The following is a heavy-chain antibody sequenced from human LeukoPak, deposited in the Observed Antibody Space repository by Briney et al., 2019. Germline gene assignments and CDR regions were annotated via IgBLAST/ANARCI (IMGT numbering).Heavy chain of an antibody. V-gene: IGHV3-30*04. Sequence: GRSLRLSCAASGFTFSSYAMHWVRQAPGKGLEWVAVISYDGSNKYYADSVKGRFTISRDNSKNTLYLQMNSLRAEDTAVYYCAKDLITMVRGVTEADYWGQGTLVTVSS. J-gene: IGHJ4*02. CDR2: ISYDGSNK. CDR3: AKDLITMVRGVTEADY. CDR1: GFTFSSYA. D-gene: IGHD3-10*01.